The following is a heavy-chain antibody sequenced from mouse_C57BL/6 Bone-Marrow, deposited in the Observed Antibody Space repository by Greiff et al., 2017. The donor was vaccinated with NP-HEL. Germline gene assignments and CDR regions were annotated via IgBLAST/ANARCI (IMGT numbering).Heavy chain of an antibody. Sequence: EVKLMESGGDLVKPGGSLKLSCAAFGFTFSSYGMSWVRQTPDKRLEWVATISSGGSYTYYPDSVKGRFTISRDNAKNTLYLQMSSLKSEDTAMYYCASPYDYDVAWFAYWGQGTLVTVSA. CDR1: GFTFSSYG. CDR3: ASPYDYDVAWFAY. D-gene: IGHD2-4*01. CDR2: ISSGGSYT. V-gene: IGHV5-6*01. J-gene: IGHJ3*01.